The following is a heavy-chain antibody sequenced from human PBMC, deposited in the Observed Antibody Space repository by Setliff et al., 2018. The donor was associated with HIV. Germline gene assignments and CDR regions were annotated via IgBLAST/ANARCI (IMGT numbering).Heavy chain of an antibody. V-gene: IGHV4-34*01. CDR2: INPGGST. CDR1: GGSFSGHY. CDR3: ARIEGYAYGSNWFDP. J-gene: IGHJ5*02. Sequence: SETLSLTCAVYGGSFSGHYWNWIRQSPGEGLEWIGEINPGGSTNYNPSPKSRVTISADTSENQLSLKLSSLTAADTAVYYCARIEGYAYGSNWFDPWGQGTLVTVS. D-gene: IGHD3-16*01.